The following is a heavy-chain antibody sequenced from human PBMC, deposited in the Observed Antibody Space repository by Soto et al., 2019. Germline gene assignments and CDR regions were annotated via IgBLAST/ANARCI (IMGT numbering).Heavy chain of an antibody. J-gene: IGHJ6*02. CDR2: IYSGGST. CDR1: GFTVNINY. D-gene: IGHD6-19*01. V-gene: IGHV3-66*01. Sequence: GGSLRLSCAASGFTVNINYMSWVRQAPGKGLEWVSAIYSGGSTYYADSLKGRFTISRDNSKNTLYLQMNSLRAEDTAVYYCAGLKSSVWLGNYYYGMDVWGQGTTVTVSS. CDR3: AGLKSSVWLGNYYYGMDV.